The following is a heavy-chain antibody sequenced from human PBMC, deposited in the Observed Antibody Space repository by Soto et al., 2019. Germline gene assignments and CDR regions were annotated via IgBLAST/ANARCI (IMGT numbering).Heavy chain of an antibody. V-gene: IGHV1-46*01. CDR1: GYTFTSYY. D-gene: IGHD2-15*01. CDR2: INPSGGST. CDR3: ARDHDAAQYYYYGMDV. J-gene: IGHJ6*02. Sequence: ASVKVSCKASGYTFTSYYMHWVRQAPGQGLEWMGIINPSGGSTSYAQKFQGRVTMTRDTSTSTVYMELNSLRAEDTAVYYCARDHDAAQYYYYGMDVWGQGTTVTVSS.